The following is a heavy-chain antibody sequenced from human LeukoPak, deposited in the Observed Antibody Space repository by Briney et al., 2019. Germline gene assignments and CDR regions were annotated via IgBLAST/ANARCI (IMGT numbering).Heavy chain of an antibody. CDR1: GFTFSSYW. CDR2: IKQDGSEK. CDR3: VRKVPYEPAFDF. V-gene: IGHV3-7*01. J-gene: IGHJ4*02. D-gene: IGHD1-14*01. Sequence: PGGSLRLSCVASGFTFSSYWMSWVRQAPGKGLEWVANIKQDGSEKYYVDSVKGRFTISRDNAKNSLYLQLNSLRAEDTAVYYCVRKVPYEPAFDFWGQGTLVTVSS.